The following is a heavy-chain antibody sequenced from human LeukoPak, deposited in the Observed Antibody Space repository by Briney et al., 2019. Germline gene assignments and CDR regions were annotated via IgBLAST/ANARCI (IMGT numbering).Heavy chain of an antibody. CDR2: IYPGDSDT. CDR3: ARHVPSGVAGSFDY. CDR1: GYSLTNYW. J-gene: IGHJ4*02. V-gene: IGHV5-51*01. Sequence: GESLKISCKGSGYSLTNYWIGWVRQMPGKGLEWMGIIYPGDSDTRYSPSFQGQVTISADKSIGTAYLQWSTLRASDTAMYYCARHVPSGVAGSFDYWGQGTLVTVSS. D-gene: IGHD6-19*01.